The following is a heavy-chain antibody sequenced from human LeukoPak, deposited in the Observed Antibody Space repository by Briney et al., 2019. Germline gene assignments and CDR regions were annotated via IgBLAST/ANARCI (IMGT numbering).Heavy chain of an antibody. CDR2: IYYSGST. CDR3: AREIDPWIGAYYFDY. Sequence: SETLSLTCTVSGGSISSYYWSWIRQPPGKGPEWIGYIYYSGSTNYNPSLKSRVTISVDTSKNQFSLKLSSVTAADTAVYYCAREIDPWIGAYYFDYWGQGTLVTVSS. V-gene: IGHV4-59*01. D-gene: IGHD3-16*01. J-gene: IGHJ4*02. CDR1: GGSISSYY.